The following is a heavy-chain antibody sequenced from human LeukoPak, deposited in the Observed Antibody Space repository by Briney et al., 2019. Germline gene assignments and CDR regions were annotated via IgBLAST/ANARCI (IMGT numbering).Heavy chain of an antibody. V-gene: IGHV4-39*01. D-gene: IGHD3-22*01. J-gene: IGHJ4*02. Sequence: SETLSLTCTVSGGSITSSNHYWGWIRQPPGKGLEWIGSIYYTGRTYDNPFLKSRVTTSVDTSKNQFSLRLTSVTAADTAVYYCARLYYDSSGYYYFDYWGQGTLVTVSS. CDR3: ARLYYDSSGYYYFDY. CDR2: IYYTGRT. CDR1: GGSITSSNHY.